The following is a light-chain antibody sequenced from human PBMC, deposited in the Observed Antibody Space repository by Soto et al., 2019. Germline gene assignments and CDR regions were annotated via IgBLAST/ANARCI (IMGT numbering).Light chain of an antibody. CDR1: QSISSN. CDR2: TAS. CDR3: QQGYTDPIT. V-gene: IGKV1-39*01. Sequence: DIQMTQSPSSLSASVGDRVTITCRASQSISSNLIWYQQKPGEAPKPLIYTASSLYSGVPSRISGSGSGTDFTLTITSLQPEDFATYYCQQGYTDPITFGQGTRLEIK. J-gene: IGKJ5*01.